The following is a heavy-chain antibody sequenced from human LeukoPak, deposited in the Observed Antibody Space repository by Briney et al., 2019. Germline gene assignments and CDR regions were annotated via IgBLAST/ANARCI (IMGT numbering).Heavy chain of an antibody. J-gene: IGHJ6*04. CDR2: TYHSGST. D-gene: IGHD2-15*01. Sequence: SETLSLTCAVSGGSISSSNWWSWVRQPPGKGLEWIGETYHSGSTNYNPSLKSRVTISVDKSKNQFSLKLSSVTAADTAVYYCARDLRDCSGGSCYGGGMDVWGKGTTVTVSS. V-gene: IGHV4-4*02. CDR1: GGSISSSNW. CDR3: ARDLRDCSGGSCYGGGMDV.